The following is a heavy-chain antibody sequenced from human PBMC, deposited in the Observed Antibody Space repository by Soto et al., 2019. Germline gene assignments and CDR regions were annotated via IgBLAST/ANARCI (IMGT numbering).Heavy chain of an antibody. V-gene: IGHV4-31*03. CDR3: ARDHGGVTDADYYYYYGMAV. CDR2: IYYSGST. D-gene: IGHD3-3*01. J-gene: IGHJ6*02. Sequence: PSETLSLTCTVSGGSISSGGYYWSWIRQHPGKGLEWIGYIYYSGSTYYNPSLKSRVTISVDTSKNQFSLKLSSVTAADTAVYYCARDHGGVTDADYYYYYGMAVWGQGTTVTVSS. CDR1: GGSISSGGYY.